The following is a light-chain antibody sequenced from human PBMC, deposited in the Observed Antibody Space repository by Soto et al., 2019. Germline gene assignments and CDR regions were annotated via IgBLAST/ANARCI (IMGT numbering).Light chain of an antibody. J-gene: IGKJ1*01. CDR2: GTS. V-gene: IGKV3-20*01. Sequence: EIVLTQSPGTPSLSPGDRATLSCRASQNIDSSFLAWYQQKPGQTPSLLIYGTSSRATGIPDRFSGSGSGTDFTLTISRLEPEDFAVYYCQQYGTSPTFGQGTKVEI. CDR3: QQYGTSPT. CDR1: QNIDSSF.